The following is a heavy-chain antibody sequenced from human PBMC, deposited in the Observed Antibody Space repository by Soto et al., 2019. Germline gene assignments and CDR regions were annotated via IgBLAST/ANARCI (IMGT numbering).Heavy chain of an antibody. CDR3: AGSVVHYYVMDV. D-gene: IGHD6-6*01. Sequence: EVQLVESGGGLVQPGGSLRLSCAASGFTFSNFRISWVRQAPGKGLEWVANIKQDGSEKYYVDSVKGRFTISRENDENSLYLQMKSLRVEDTAVYYCAGSVVHYYVMDVWGQGTTVTVSS. CDR1: GFTFSNFR. CDR2: IKQDGSEK. V-gene: IGHV3-7*03. J-gene: IGHJ6*02.